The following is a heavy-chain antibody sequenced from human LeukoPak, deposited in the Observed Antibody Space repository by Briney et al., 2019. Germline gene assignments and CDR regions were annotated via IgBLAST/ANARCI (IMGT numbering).Heavy chain of an antibody. Sequence: PGRSLRLSCAASGFTIDDYAMHWVRQAPGKGLEWVSGISWNSGSIGYADSVKGRFTISRDNAKNSLYLQMNSLRAEDMALYYCAEDISPSSDWTFDYWGQGTLVTVSS. CDR3: AEDISPSSDWTFDY. CDR1: GFTIDDYA. CDR2: ISWNSGSI. V-gene: IGHV3-9*03. J-gene: IGHJ4*02. D-gene: IGHD6-19*01.